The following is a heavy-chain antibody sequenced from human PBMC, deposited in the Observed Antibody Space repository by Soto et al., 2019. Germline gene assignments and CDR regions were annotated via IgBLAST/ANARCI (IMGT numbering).Heavy chain of an antibody. D-gene: IGHD6-19*01. CDR3: ARAALKSIAVAALDY. CDR1: GFTFSSYS. V-gene: IGHV3-21*01. Sequence: GYLRLSCAASGFTFSSYSMNWVRQAPGKGLEWVSSISSSSSYIYYADSVKGRFTISRDNAKNSLYLQMNSLRAEDTAVYYCARAALKSIAVAALDYWGQGTLVTVSS. CDR2: ISSSSSYI. J-gene: IGHJ4*02.